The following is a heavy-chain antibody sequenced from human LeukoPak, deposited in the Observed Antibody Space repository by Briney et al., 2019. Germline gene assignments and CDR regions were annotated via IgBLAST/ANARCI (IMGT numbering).Heavy chain of an antibody. CDR2: INHSGST. CDR1: GGSFSGYY. Sequence: PSETLSLTCAVCGGSFSGYYWSWIRQPPGKGLEWIGEINHSGSTNYNPSLKSRVTISVDTSKNQFSLKLSSVTAADTAVYYCARRRGYSGYGPYFDYWGQGTLVTVSS. V-gene: IGHV4-34*01. J-gene: IGHJ4*02. CDR3: ARRRGYSGYGPYFDY. D-gene: IGHD5-12*01.